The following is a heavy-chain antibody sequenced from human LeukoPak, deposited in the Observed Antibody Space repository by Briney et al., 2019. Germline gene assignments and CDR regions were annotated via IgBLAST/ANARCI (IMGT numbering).Heavy chain of an antibody. CDR3: ARGIPVEMATIGRFDP. Sequence: PSETLSLTCAVYGGSFSGCYWSWIRQPPGKGLEWIGEINHSGSTNYNPSLKSRVTISVDTSKNQFSLKLSSVTAADTAVYYCARGIPVEMATIGRFDPWGQGTLVTVSS. CDR1: GGSFSGCY. CDR2: INHSGST. J-gene: IGHJ5*02. D-gene: IGHD5-24*01. V-gene: IGHV4-34*01.